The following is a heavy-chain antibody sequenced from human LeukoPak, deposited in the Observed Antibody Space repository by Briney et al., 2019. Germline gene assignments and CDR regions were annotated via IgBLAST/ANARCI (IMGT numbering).Heavy chain of an antibody. CDR2: IYYSGST. Sequence: PSETLSLTCTVSGGSISSYYWSWIRQPPGKGLEWIGYIYYSGSTNYNPSLKSRVTISVDTSKNQFSLKLSSVTAADTAVYYCARESSFGGWFDPWGQGTLVTVSS. CDR1: GGSISSYY. J-gene: IGHJ5*02. CDR3: ARESSFGGWFDP. V-gene: IGHV4-59*01. D-gene: IGHD6-13*01.